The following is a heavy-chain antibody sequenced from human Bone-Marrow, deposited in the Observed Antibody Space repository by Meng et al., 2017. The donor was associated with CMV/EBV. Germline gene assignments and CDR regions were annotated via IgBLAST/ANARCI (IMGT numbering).Heavy chain of an antibody. CDR1: GGSISSYY. J-gene: IGHJ4*02. CDR3: ARGFITMVRGVEEAFDY. V-gene: IGHV4-59*01. Sequence: SETLSLTCTVSGGSISSYYWSWIRQPPGKGLEWIGYIYYSGSTNYNPSLKSRVTIPVDTSKNQFSLKLSSVTAADTAVYYCARGFITMVRGVEEAFDYWGQGTLVTVSS. CDR2: IYYSGST. D-gene: IGHD3-10*01.